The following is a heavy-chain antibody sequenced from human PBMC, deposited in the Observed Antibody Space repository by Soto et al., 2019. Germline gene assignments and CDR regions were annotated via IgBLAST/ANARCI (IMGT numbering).Heavy chain of an antibody. J-gene: IGHJ4*02. Sequence: SETLSLTCTVSGGSISSYYWSWIRQPPGKGLEWIGYIYYIGSTNYNPPLKSRVTISVGTSKNQFSLKLSSVTAADTAVYYCARGIGYSYGLFDYWGQGTLVTVS. D-gene: IGHD5-18*01. V-gene: IGHV4-59*01. CDR2: IYYIGST. CDR1: GGSISSYY. CDR3: ARGIGYSYGLFDY.